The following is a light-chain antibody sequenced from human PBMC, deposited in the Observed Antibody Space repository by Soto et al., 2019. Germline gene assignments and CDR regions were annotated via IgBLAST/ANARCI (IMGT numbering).Light chain of an antibody. CDR2: EVI. Sequence: QSALTQPASVSGSPGQSITISCTGSSSDIGYSNYVSWYQQHPGKAPKLILFEVINRPSGVSYRFSGSKSGNTASLTISGLKAEAEADYYCNSYANGNTAVVFGGGTKLTVL. CDR1: SSDIGYSNY. CDR3: NSYANGNTAVV. J-gene: IGLJ2*01. V-gene: IGLV2-14*01.